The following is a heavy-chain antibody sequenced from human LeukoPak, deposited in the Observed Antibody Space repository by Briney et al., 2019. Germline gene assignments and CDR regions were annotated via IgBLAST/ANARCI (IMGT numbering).Heavy chain of an antibody. J-gene: IGHJ4*02. V-gene: IGHV1-18*01. CDR3: ARLPLAVAGTYYFDY. D-gene: IGHD6-19*01. CDR1: GYTFTSFG. Sequence: GASVKVSCKASGYTFTSFGINWMRQAPGQGLEWMGWISAYNGNTNSAQKLQGRVTMTTDTSTSTAYMELRSLRSDDTAVYYCARLPLAVAGTYYFDYWGQGTLVTVSS. CDR2: ISAYNGNT.